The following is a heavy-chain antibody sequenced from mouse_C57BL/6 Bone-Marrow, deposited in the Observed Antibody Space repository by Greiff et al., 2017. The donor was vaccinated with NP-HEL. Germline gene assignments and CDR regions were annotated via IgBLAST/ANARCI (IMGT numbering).Heavy chain of an antibody. Sequence: VQLQQPGTELVKPGASVKLSCKASGYTFTSYWMHWVKQRPGQGLEWIGNINPSNGGTIYNEKFKSKATLTVDKSSSTAYMQLSSLTSEDSAVYYCARHITTVVEYYFDYWGQGTTLTVSS. CDR3: ARHITTVVEYYFDY. CDR2: INPSNGGT. V-gene: IGHV1-53*01. J-gene: IGHJ2*01. D-gene: IGHD1-1*01. CDR1: GYTFTSYW.